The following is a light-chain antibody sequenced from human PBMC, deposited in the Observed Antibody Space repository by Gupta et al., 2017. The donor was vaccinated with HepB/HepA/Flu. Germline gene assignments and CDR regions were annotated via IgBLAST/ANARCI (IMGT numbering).Light chain of an antibody. CDR3: QQRHSTPRT. Sequence: DIQMTQSPSSLSASVGDRVTITCRASQSISSYLNWYQQKPGKAPKLLIYAASRLQSGVPSRFSGSGSGTDFTLAISRLQPEDFATYYCQQRHSTPRTFGQGTKVEIK. V-gene: IGKV1-39*01. CDR2: AAS. CDR1: QSISSY. J-gene: IGKJ1*01.